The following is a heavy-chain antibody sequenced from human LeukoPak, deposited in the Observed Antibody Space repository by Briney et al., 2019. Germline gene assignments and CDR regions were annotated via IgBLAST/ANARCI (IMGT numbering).Heavy chain of an antibody. D-gene: IGHD6-19*01. J-gene: IGHJ4*02. CDR3: ARVQQWLVLVGAQGYFDY. Sequence: SETLSLTCTVSGYSISSGYYWGWIRQPPGKGLEWIGSIYHSGSTYYNPSLESRVTISVDASKNQFSLKLSSVTAADTAVYYCARVQQWLVLVGAQGYFDYWGQGTLVTVSS. V-gene: IGHV4-38-2*02. CDR1: GYSISSGYY. CDR2: IYHSGST.